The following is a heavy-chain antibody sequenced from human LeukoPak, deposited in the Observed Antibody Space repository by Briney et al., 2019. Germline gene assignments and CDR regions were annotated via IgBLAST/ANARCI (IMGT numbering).Heavy chain of an antibody. V-gene: IGHV4-34*01. CDR2: INHSGST. D-gene: IGHD4-17*01. CDR1: GGSFSGYY. CDR3: ATLAGGDYNY. J-gene: IGHJ4*02. Sequence: SETLSLTCAVYGGSFSGYYWSWIRQPPGKGLEWIGEINHSGSTNYNPSLKSRVTISVDTSKNQFSLKLSSVTAADTAVYYCATLAGGDYNYWGQGTLVTVSS.